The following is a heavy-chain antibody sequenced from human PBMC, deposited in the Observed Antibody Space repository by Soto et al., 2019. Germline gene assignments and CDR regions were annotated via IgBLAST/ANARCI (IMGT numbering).Heavy chain of an antibody. CDR2: VSYDGSHE. V-gene: IGHV3-33*01. CDR3: ARDRGSTLAGDAFDV. J-gene: IGHJ3*01. Sequence: QVQLVESGGGVVQPGRSLRLSCVASGFTFNNFGMHWVRQALGKVLEWVAVVSYDGSHEYYSDSVKGRFTISRDKSRNTVYLQMNSLRAEDTALYYCARDRGSTLAGDAFDVWGQGTMVTVSA. CDR1: GFTFNNFG. D-gene: IGHD6-19*01.